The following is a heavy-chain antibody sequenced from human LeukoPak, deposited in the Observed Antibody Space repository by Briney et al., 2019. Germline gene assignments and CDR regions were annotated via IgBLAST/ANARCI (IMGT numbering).Heavy chain of an antibody. Sequence: ASVKVSCKASGGTFSIYAISWVRQAPGQGLEWMGGIIPIFGTANYAQKFQGRVTITADESTSTAYMELSSLRSEDTAVYYCARDYYDSSGYYNRGYYFDYWGQGTLVTVSS. D-gene: IGHD3-22*01. CDR2: IIPIFGTA. J-gene: IGHJ4*02. V-gene: IGHV1-69*13. CDR1: GGTFSIYA. CDR3: ARDYYDSSGYYNRGYYFDY.